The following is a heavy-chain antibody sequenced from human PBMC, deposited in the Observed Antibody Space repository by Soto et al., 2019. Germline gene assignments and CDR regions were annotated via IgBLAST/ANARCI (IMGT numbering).Heavy chain of an antibody. CDR3: AGYSSSSSRDDY. CDR2: ISYDGSNK. CDR1: GFTFSSYA. J-gene: IGHJ4*02. Sequence: GGSLRLSCAASGFTFSSYAMHWVRQAPGKGLEWVAVISYDGSNKYYADSVKGRFTISRDNSKNTLYLQMNSLRAEDTAVYYCAGYSSSSSRDDYWGQGTLVTVSS. D-gene: IGHD6-6*01. V-gene: IGHV3-30-3*01.